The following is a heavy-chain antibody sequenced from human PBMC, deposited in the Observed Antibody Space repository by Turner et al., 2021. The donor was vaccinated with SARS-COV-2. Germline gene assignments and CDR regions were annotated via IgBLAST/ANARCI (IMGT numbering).Heavy chain of an antibody. CDR2: IWYDGSNK. D-gene: IGHD6-19*01. V-gene: IGHV3-33*01. CDR1: GFTFSSYG. CDR3: ARDKGEGSSGWLIPSGSYYFDY. J-gene: IGHJ4*02. Sequence: QVQLVESGGGVVQPGGSLRLSCAASGFTFSSYGMHWVRQAPGKGLEWVEFIWYDGSNKYYADSVKGRFTISRDNSKNTLYLQMNSLRAEDTAVYYCARDKGEGSSGWLIPSGSYYFDYWGQGTLVTVSS.